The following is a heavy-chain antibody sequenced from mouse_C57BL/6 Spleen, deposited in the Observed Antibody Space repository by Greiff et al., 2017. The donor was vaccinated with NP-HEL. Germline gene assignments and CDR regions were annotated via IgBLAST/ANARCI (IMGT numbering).Heavy chain of an antibody. CDR3: ARQDVTTVVAPMDY. CDR1: GYTFTDYY. CDR2: INPNNGGT. J-gene: IGHJ4*01. V-gene: IGHV1-26*01. D-gene: IGHD1-1*01. Sequence: EVQLQQSGPELVKPGASVKISCKASGYTFTDYYMNWVKQSHGKSLEWIGDINPNNGGTSYNQKFKGKATLTVDKSSSTAYMELRSLTSEDSAVYYCARQDVTTVVAPMDYWGQGTSVTVSS.